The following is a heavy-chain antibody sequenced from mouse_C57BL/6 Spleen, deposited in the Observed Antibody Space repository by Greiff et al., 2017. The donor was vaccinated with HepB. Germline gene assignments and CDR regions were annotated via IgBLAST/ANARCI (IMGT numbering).Heavy chain of an antibody. D-gene: IGHD1-1*01. CDR3: AKRFGYGSSYDAMDY. CDR1: GFSLTSYG. Sequence: VKVVESGPGLVQPSQSLSITCTVSGFSLTSYGVHWVRQSPGKGLEWLGVIWRGGSTDYNAAFMSRLSITKDNSKSQVFFKMNSLQADDTAIYYCAKRFGYGSSYDAMDYWGQGTSVTVSS. CDR2: IWRGGST. V-gene: IGHV2-5*01. J-gene: IGHJ4*01.